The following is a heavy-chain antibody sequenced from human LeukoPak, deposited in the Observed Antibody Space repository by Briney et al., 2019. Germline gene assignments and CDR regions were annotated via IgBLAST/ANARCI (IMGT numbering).Heavy chain of an antibody. J-gene: IGHJ5*02. CDR2: INHSGST. Sequence: SETPSLTRADYGGSFSGYKWSCIRERPGKGLEWIGQINHSGSTNYNPSLKSRVTISVVTSKNQFSLKLSSVTAADTAVYYCARGRRQWLLNNWFDPWGQGTLVTVSS. CDR3: ARGRRQWLLNNWFDP. V-gene: IGHV4-34*01. D-gene: IGHD6-19*01. CDR1: GGSFSGYK.